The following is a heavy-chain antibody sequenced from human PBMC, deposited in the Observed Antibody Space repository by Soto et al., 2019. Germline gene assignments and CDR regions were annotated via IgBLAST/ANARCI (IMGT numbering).Heavy chain of an antibody. J-gene: IGHJ5*02. CDR3: ARDRYYYDSSGYYLDWFDP. CDR1: GGSISSYY. Sequence: PSETLSLTCTVSGGSISSYYWSWIRQPAGKGLEWIGRIYTSGSTNYNPSLKSRVTMSVDTSKNQFSLKLSSVTAADTAVYYCARDRYYYDSSGYYLDWFDPWGQGTLVTVS. CDR2: IYTSGST. V-gene: IGHV4-4*07. D-gene: IGHD3-22*01.